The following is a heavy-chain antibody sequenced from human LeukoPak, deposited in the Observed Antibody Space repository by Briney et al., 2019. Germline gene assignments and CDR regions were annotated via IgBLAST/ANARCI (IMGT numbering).Heavy chain of an antibody. J-gene: IGHJ6*03. Sequence: SETLSLTCTVSGGSISSYYWSWIRQPPGKGLEWIGYIYYSGSTNYNPSLKSRVTISVDTSKNQFSLKLSSVTAADTAVYYCARDVGYSYDFDYYYMDVWGKGTTVTVPS. CDR3: ARDVGYSYDFDYYYMDV. V-gene: IGHV4-59*01. CDR2: IYYSGST. D-gene: IGHD5-18*01. CDR1: GGSISSYY.